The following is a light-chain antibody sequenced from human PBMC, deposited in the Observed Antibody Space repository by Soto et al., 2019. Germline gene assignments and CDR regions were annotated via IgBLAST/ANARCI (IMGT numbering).Light chain of an antibody. V-gene: IGKV3-20*01. CDR2: GAS. CDR3: QQAATFPLT. CDR1: QSVSSSY. Sequence: EIVLTQSPGTLSLSPGERATLSCRASQSVSSSYLAWYQQKPGQAPRLLIYGASSRATGIPDRFSGSGSGTDFNLTISSVQPEDSATYYCQQAATFPLTFGGGTEVEIK. J-gene: IGKJ4*01.